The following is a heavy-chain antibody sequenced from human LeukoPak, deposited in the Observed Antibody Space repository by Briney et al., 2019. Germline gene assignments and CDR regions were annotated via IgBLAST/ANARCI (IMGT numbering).Heavy chain of an antibody. V-gene: IGHV4-34*01. J-gene: IGHJ5*02. CDR2: INQSGRT. CDR3: ARRQVGLRRDLWFDP. Sequence: SETLSLTCTVSGGSISSYYWSWIRQPPGKGLEWIGEINQSGRTNFNPSLKSRVTMSVDTSKNEFSLKLRSVTAADTAVYYCARRQVGLRRDLWFDPWGQGTLVTVSS. CDR1: GGSISSYY. D-gene: IGHD2-15*01.